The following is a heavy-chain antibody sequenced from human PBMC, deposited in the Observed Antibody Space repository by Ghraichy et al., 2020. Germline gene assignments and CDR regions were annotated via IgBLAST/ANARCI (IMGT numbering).Heavy chain of an antibody. J-gene: IGHJ3*02. CDR3: AKDGVNQWIQLTYAFDI. CDR2: ISGSGGST. Sequence: GGSLRLSCAASGFTFSSYAMSWVRQAPGKGLEWVSAISGSGGSTYYADSVKGRFTISRDNSKNTLYLQMNSLRAEDTAVYYCAKDGVNQWIQLTYAFDIWGQGTMVTVSS. V-gene: IGHV3-23*01. D-gene: IGHD5-18*01. CDR1: GFTFSSYA.